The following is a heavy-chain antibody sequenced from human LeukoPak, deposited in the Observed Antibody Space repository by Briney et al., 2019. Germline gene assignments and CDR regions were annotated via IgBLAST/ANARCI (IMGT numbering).Heavy chain of an antibody. CDR1: GFTFGSYW. D-gene: IGHD5-24*01. CDR3: ARRVVRLNSFDY. CDR2: IKRDGSEK. V-gene: IGHV3-7*01. J-gene: IGHJ4*02. Sequence: GGSLRLSCAASGFTFGSYWMSWVRRAPGKGLEWVANIKRDGSEKYYVDSVKGRFTISRDNAKNSLYLQMNSLRAEDTAVYYCARRVVRLNSFDYWGQGTLVTVSS.